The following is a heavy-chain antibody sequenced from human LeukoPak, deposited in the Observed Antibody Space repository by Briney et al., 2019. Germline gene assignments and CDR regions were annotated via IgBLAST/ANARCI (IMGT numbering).Heavy chain of an antibody. CDR1: GGSISSRSYY. CDR3: ARFLSGRLDAFDI. J-gene: IGHJ3*02. D-gene: IGHD1-26*01. V-gene: IGHV4-39*01. CDR2: VYYSGST. Sequence: SETLSLTCTVSGGSISSRSYYWGWIRQPPGKGLEWIGSVYYSGSTFYNPSLKSRITISVDTSKNQFSLKLSSVTAADTAVYYCARFLSGRLDAFDIWGQGTMVTVSS.